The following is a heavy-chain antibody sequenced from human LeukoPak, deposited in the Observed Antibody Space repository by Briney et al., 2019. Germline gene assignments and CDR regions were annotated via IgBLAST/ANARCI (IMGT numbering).Heavy chain of an antibody. CDR1: GGSINSYY. V-gene: IGHV4-59*01. J-gene: IGHJ4*02. CDR3: AGGPTRYYFDY. CDR2: IYHSGST. Sequence: SETLSLTCTVSGGSINSYYWSWIRQPPGKGLEWIGYIYHSGSTNYNPSLKSRVTISVDTSKNQFSLKLSSVTAADTAVYYCAGGPTRYYFDYWGQGTLVTVSS. D-gene: IGHD1-1*01.